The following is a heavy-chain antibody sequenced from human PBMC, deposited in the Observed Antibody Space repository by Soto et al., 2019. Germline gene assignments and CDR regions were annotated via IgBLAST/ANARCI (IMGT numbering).Heavy chain of an antibody. CDR3: ARGSDIVVVPAAMDCWFDP. CDR2: INHSGST. J-gene: IGHJ5*02. CDR1: GGSFSGYY. V-gene: IGHV4-34*01. D-gene: IGHD2-2*01. Sequence: QVQLQQWGAGLLKPSETLSLTCAVYGGSFSGYYWSWIRQPPGKGLEWIGEINHSGSTNYNPSLKSRVTLSVNTSKDQYSLKLSSVTAADTAVYYCARGSDIVVVPAAMDCWFDPWGQGTLVTVSS.